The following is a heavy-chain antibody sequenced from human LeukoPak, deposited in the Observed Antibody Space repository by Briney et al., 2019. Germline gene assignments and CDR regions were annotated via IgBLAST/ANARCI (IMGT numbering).Heavy chain of an antibody. V-gene: IGHV3-48*04. CDR3: ARDTLYYYDSSGYYDY. CDR1: GFTFSSYS. Sequence: GGSLRLSCAASGFTFSSYSINSVRQAPGKGLEWVSYISSSSSTIYYADSVKGRFTISRDNAKNSLYLQMNSLRAEDTAVYYCARDTLYYYDSSGYYDYWGQGTLVTVSS. D-gene: IGHD3-22*01. J-gene: IGHJ4*02. CDR2: ISSSSSTI.